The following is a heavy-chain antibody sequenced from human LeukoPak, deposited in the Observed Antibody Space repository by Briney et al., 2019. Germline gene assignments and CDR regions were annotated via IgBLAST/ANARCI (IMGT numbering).Heavy chain of an antibody. Sequence: TGGSLRLSCAASGFTFSSYSMNWVRQAPGKGLEWVSSISGSSSYIYYADSLKGRFTISRDNAKNSLYVQMNSLRAEDTAVYYCARAGEFLYYFDYWGQGTLVTISS. D-gene: IGHD2-21*01. V-gene: IGHV3-21*01. CDR1: GFTFSSYS. CDR3: ARAGEFLYYFDY. CDR2: ISGSSSYI. J-gene: IGHJ4*02.